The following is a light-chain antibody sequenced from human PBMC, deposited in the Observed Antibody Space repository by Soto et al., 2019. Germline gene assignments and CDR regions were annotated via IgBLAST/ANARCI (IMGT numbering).Light chain of an antibody. Sequence: QLVLTQSPSASASLGASVKLTCTLSSGHNSYAIAWHQQQPEKGPRYLMKFNSDGSHSKGDGIPDRFSGSSSGAERYLTISSLQSEDEADYYCQTWSTDIRVFGGGTKLTVL. V-gene: IGLV4-69*01. CDR3: QTWSTDIRV. J-gene: IGLJ3*02. CDR2: FNSDGSH. CDR1: SGHNSYA.